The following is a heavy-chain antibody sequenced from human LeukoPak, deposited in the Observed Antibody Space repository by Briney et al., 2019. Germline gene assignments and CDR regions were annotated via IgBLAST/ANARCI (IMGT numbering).Heavy chain of an antibody. CDR3: ARDFYDGFALDY. Sequence: PGRSLRLSCAASGFTFSSYAMHWVRQAPGKGLEWVSAISGSGGSTYYADSVKGRFTISRDNSKNTLYLQMNSLRAEDTGVYYCARDFYDGFALDYWGQGTLVTVSS. CDR1: GFTFSSYA. CDR2: ISGSGGST. J-gene: IGHJ4*02. V-gene: IGHV3-23*01. D-gene: IGHD2/OR15-2a*01.